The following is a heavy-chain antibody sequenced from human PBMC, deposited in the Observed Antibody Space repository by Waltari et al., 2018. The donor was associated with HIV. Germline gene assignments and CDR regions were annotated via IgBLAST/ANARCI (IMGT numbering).Heavy chain of an antibody. CDR3: ARGSNSPVLRWLDP. D-gene: IGHD2-2*01. J-gene: IGHJ5*02. CDR1: GGSLNSYY. CDR2: IYTTGST. V-gene: IGHV4-4*07. Sequence: QVQLQESGPGLVKPSETLSITCTGPGGSLNSYYWRWIRQTAEKGLEWIGHIYTTGSTNYNPSLNSRVTMSVDTSKNQFSLNLTSVTVADTAIYYCARGSNSPVLRWLDPWGQGTRVTVSS.